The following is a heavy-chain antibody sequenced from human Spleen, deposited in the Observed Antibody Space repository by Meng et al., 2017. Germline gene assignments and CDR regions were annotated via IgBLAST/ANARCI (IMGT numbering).Heavy chain of an antibody. CDR3: ARHWNVDAFDI. V-gene: IGHV1-18*01. CDR2: ISAYNGNT. J-gene: IGHJ3*02. Sequence: ASVKVSCKVSGYTFTSFGISWVRQAPGQGLEWMGWISAYNGNTIYAQKLQGRVTMTTDTSTSTAYMELSSLRSEDTAVYYCARHWNVDAFDIWGQGTMVTVSS. CDR1: GYTFTSFG. D-gene: IGHD1-1*01.